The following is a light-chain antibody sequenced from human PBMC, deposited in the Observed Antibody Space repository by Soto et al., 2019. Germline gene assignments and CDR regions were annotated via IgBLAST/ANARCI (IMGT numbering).Light chain of an antibody. V-gene: IGKV1-33*01. CDR2: DAS. J-gene: IGKJ4*01. CDR3: QQYDNLPLT. Sequence: DIQMTQSPSSLSASVGDRVTITCQASKESKNYLNWYQQKAGTAPKLLIYDASDMETGVPSRFSGSGSGTDFTFTINSLQPEDIATYYCQQYDNLPLTFGGGTKVDIK. CDR1: KESKNY.